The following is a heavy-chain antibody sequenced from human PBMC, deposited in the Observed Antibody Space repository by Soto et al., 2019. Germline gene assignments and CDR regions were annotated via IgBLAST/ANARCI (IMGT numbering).Heavy chain of an antibody. D-gene: IGHD6-6*01. CDR1: GGTFSSYA. J-gene: IGHJ6*02. V-gene: IGHV1-69*06. CDR3: ARGRALAARQTYYYYGMDV. Sequence: QVQLVQSGAEVKKPGSSVKVSCKASGGTFSSYAISWVRQAPGQGLEWMGGIIPIFGTANYAQKFQGRVTITADKSTRTDYMELSSLRSEDTAVYYCARGRALAARQTYYYYGMDVWGQGTTVTVSS. CDR2: IIPIFGTA.